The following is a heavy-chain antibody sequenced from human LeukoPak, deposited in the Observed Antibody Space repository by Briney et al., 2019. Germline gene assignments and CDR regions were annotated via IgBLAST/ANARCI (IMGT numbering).Heavy chain of an antibody. CDR2: ISYDANYK. D-gene: IGHD2-2*02. CDR1: GLTFSNYG. J-gene: IGHJ6*02. CDR3: ATEGEAYCSSSSCYTLTGMDV. Sequence: PGGSLRLSCVASGLTFSNYGMPWVRQAPGKGLEWVAFISYDANYKYYADSVKGRFTISRDQSKSTLSLQMNSLRAEDTAVYYCATEGEAYCSSSSCYTLTGMDVWGQGTTVIVSS. V-gene: IGHV3-30*03.